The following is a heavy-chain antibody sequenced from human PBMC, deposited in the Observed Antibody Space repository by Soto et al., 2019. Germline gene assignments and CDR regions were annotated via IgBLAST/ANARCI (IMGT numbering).Heavy chain of an antibody. CDR2: ISGSGGST. V-gene: IGHV3-23*01. Sequence: GGTLRRSCAASGFTFSSYAMSWVRQAPGKGLEWVSAISGSGGSTYYADSVKGRFTISRDNSKNTLYLQMNSLRAEDTAVYYCAKDRTFYDYFWGEQRQAFDYWGQGTLVIGS. D-gene: IGHD3-16*01. CDR3: AKDRTFYDYFWGEQRQAFDY. J-gene: IGHJ4*02. CDR1: GFTFSSYA.